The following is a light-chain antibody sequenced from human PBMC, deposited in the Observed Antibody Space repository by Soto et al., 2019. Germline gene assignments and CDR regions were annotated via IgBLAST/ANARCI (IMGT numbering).Light chain of an antibody. CDR2: DAS. J-gene: IGKJ5*01. V-gene: IGKV1D-16*01. Sequence: DIQMTQSPSSVSASVGDRVTITCRASQGISSWLAWYQQKPGKAPKLLIYDASSLQSGVPSRFSGIESGTEFTLSISSLQPDDFATYYCQQYSNYPITFGQGTRLEIK. CDR1: QGISSW. CDR3: QQYSNYPIT.